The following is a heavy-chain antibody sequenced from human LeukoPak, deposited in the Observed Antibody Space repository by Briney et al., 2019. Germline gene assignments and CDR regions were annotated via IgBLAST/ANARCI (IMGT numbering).Heavy chain of an antibody. CDR1: GGTFSSYA. J-gene: IGHJ4*02. Sequence: GASVKVSCKASGGTFSSYAISWVRQAPGQGLEWMGRIIPILGIANYAQKFQGRVTITADKSTSTAYMELSSLRSEDTAVYYCAREPISGDIVVVPAAIRTYSSSSHMKTPNIVSAPDYWGQGTLVTVSS. CDR2: IIPILGIA. D-gene: IGHD2-2*01. CDR3: AREPISGDIVVVPAAIRTYSSSSHMKTPNIVSAPDY. V-gene: IGHV1-69*04.